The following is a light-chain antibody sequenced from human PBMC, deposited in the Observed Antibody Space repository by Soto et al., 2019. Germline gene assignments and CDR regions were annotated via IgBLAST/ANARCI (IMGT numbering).Light chain of an antibody. CDR2: KAS. J-gene: IGKJ2*01. V-gene: IGKV1-5*03. CDR1: QSISSW. CDR3: QHHNTYSSYT. Sequence: DIQMTQSPSTLSASVGDRVSITCRASQSISSWLAWYQQKPGKAPKLLIHKASTLESGVPSRFSGSGSGTEYTLTISSLQPDDFATYYCQHHNTYSSYTFGQGTKLEIK.